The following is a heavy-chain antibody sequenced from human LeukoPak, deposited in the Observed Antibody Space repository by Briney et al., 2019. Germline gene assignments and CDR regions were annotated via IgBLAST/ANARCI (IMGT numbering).Heavy chain of an antibody. Sequence: GASVKVSCEASGYTFTGYYMHWVRQAPGQGLEWMGWINPNSGGTNYAQKFQGRATMTRDTSISTAYMELSRLRSDDTAVYYCARGDYDFWSGPPLFDPWGQGTLVTVSS. CDR2: INPNSGGT. V-gene: IGHV1-2*02. D-gene: IGHD3-3*01. J-gene: IGHJ5*02. CDR1: GYTFTGYY. CDR3: ARGDYDFWSGPPLFDP.